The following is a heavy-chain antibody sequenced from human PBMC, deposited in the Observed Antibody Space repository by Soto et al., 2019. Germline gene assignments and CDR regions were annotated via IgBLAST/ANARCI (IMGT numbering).Heavy chain of an antibody. CDR1: GHTLTELS. Sequence: QVQLVQSGAEVKKPGASVKVSCKVSGHTLTELSMHWVRLAPGKGLEWMGGFDPEDGETISAQKFQGRGTMTEDTSTDSTYLELSSLRSEDTAVYYCAAGGTRWLHSPFDYWGQGTLVTISS. V-gene: IGHV1-24*01. CDR3: AAGGTRWLHSPFDY. CDR2: FDPEDGET. J-gene: IGHJ4*02. D-gene: IGHD1-1*01.